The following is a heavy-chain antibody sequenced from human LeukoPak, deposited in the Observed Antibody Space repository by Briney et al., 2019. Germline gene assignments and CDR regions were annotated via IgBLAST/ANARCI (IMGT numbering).Heavy chain of an antibody. Sequence: SETLSLTCTVSAGSISNYYWSWIRQPPGKGLEWIGYISYSGSTNYNPSLKSRVTISVDTSKNQFSLKLSSVTAADTAVYYCARWAYYDSSGYYFFDYWGQGTLVTVSS. CDR2: ISYSGST. D-gene: IGHD3-22*01. CDR3: ARWAYYDSSGYYFFDY. J-gene: IGHJ4*02. V-gene: IGHV4-59*12. CDR1: AGSISNYY.